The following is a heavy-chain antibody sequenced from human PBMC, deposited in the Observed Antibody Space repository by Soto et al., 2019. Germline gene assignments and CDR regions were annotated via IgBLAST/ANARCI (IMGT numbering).Heavy chain of an antibody. CDR1: GYSFSGYD. CDR3: ARDSGAALYGEDALDI. Sequence: QGKLVQSGPEVKKPGASVKVSCKASGYSFSGYDITWVRQAPGQGLEWLGWVSTSIRSTMSAEKLQGRLTMTTDTSTTTVYMELRGLTSDDTAVYYCARDSGAALYGEDALDIWGQGTMVSVSS. J-gene: IGHJ3*02. V-gene: IGHV1-18*04. D-gene: IGHD3-10*01. CDR2: VSTSIRST.